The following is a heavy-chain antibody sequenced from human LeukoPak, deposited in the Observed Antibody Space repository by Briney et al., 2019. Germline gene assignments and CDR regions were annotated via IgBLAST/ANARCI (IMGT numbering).Heavy chain of an antibody. V-gene: IGHV3-23*01. CDR2: ISGSGAST. D-gene: IGHD3-9*01. Sequence: GGSLRRSCAASGFTFSSYAMSWVRQAPGKGLEWASAISGSGASTYYADSVRGRFTISRDNSKNTLYLQLNSLRADDTAIYYCARGLDTVDISTGFDSWGQGTLVTVSS. J-gene: IGHJ4*02. CDR3: ARGLDTVDISTGFDS. CDR1: GFTFSSYA.